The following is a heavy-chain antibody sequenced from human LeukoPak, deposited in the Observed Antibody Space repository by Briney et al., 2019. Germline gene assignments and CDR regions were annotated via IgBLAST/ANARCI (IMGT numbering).Heavy chain of an antibody. D-gene: IGHD1/OR15-1a*01. V-gene: IGHV4-59*08. J-gene: IGHJ6*03. CDR1: GDSISNYY. CDR3: ARLGKTYYMDV. Sequence: SETLSLACTVSGDSISNYYWTWIRQTPGKGLEWIGNLYHSGAADYNPSLKTRVTTSVDTSKDQFSLSLRSSTAADTAVYFCARLGKTYYMDVWGTGTTVTVSS. CDR2: LYHSGAA.